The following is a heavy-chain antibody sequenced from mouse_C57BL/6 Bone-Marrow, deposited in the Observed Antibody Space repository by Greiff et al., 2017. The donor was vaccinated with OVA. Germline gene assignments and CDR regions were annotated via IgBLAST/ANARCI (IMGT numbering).Heavy chain of an antibody. CDR1: GYAFTSYW. V-gene: IGHV1-72*01. CDR3: AINDYGCSSYTMDY. D-gene: IGHD1-1*01. CDR2: IDPNSGGT. J-gene: IGHJ4*01. Sequence: QVQLQQPGPELVKPGASVKLSCKASGYAFTSYWMHWVKQRPGRGLEWIGRIDPNSGGTKYNEKFKSKATLTVDKPSSTAYMQLSSLSSEDSAVYYCAINDYGCSSYTMDYWGKGTSVTVSS.